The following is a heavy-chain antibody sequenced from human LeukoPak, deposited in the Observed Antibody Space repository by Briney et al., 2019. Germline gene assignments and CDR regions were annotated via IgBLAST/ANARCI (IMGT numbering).Heavy chain of an antibody. CDR3: ARDTDSSSWYGYYYYGMDV. Sequence: ASVKVSCKASGYTFTSYAMHWVRQAPGQRLEWMGWINAGNGNTKYSQKFQGRVTITRDTSASTAYMELSSLRSEDTAVYYCARDTDSSSWYGYYYYGMDVWGQGTTVTASS. V-gene: IGHV1-3*01. J-gene: IGHJ6*02. CDR1: GYTFTSYA. D-gene: IGHD6-13*01. CDR2: INAGNGNT.